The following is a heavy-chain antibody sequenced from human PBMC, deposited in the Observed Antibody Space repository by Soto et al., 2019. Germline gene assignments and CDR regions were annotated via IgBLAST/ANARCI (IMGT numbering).Heavy chain of an antibody. J-gene: IGHJ3*02. Sequence: PSETLSLTCNVSGGSISTFYWNWIRQSAEKGLEWIGRVYITGSTNYHPSLKSRVTMPVDTSKNQFSLKMTSVTAADTAVYYCARGGRDGFDIWGQGTRVTVSS. CDR1: GGSISTFY. V-gene: IGHV4-4*07. CDR3: ARGGRDGFDI. CDR2: VYITGST.